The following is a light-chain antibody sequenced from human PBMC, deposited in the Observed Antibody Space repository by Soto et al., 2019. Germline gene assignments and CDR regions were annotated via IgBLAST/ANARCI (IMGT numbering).Light chain of an antibody. V-gene: IGKV3-11*01. CDR3: QQRSNWLT. Sequence: EIVLTQSPATLSLSPGERATLSCRASQSVSSYLAWYQQKPGQAPRLLIYDASTRATGIPARFSGSGSGTDFTLTIRSLETEDFAVYYCQQRSNWLTFGGGTKVEIK. J-gene: IGKJ4*01. CDR1: QSVSSY. CDR2: DAS.